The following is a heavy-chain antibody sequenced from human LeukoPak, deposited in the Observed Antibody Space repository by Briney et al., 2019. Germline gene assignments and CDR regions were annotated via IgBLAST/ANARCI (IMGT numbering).Heavy chain of an antibody. CDR3: VRPWLEQSTSFGY. V-gene: IGHV5-51*01. J-gene: IGHJ4*02. CDR2: ISPGDSDP. CDR1: GYNFTNFW. D-gene: IGHD6-6*01. Sequence: GESLKISCKGSGYNFTNFWIAWVRQMPGKGLEWMGIISPGDSDPRYSPSFQGQVIISADKSFNTAHLQWSSLRASDTAIYYCVRPWLEQSTSFGYWGQGTRVTVSS.